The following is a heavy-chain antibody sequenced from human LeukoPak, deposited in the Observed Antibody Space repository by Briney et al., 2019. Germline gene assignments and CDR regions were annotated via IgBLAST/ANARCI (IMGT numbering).Heavy chain of an antibody. D-gene: IGHD3-22*01. J-gene: IGHJ4*02. Sequence: GGSLRLSCAASGFTVSSNYMSWVRQAPGKGLEWVSVIYSGGSTYYADSVKGRFTISRDNSKNTLYLQMNSLRAEDTAVYFCAKRGVVIRVILVGFHKEAYYFDSWGQGALVTVSS. V-gene: IGHV3-53*01. CDR2: IYSGGST. CDR3: AKRGVVIRVILVGFHKEAYYFDS. CDR1: GFTVSSNY.